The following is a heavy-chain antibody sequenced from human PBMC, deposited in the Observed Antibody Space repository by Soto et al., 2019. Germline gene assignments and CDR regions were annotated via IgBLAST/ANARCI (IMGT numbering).Heavy chain of an antibody. V-gene: IGHV3-30-3*01. CDR3: ARENYYDSSGYYLGNYFDY. Sequence: GGSLRLSCAASGFTISSYAMHWVRQAPGKGLEWVAVISYDGSNKYYADSVKGRFTISRDNSKNTLYLQMNSLRAEDTAVYYCARENYYDSSGYYLGNYFDYWGQGTLVTVSS. CDR1: GFTISSYA. D-gene: IGHD3-22*01. J-gene: IGHJ4*02. CDR2: ISYDGSNK.